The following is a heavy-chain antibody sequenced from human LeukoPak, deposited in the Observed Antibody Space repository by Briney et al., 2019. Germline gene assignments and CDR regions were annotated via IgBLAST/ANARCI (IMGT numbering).Heavy chain of an antibody. Sequence: PGGNLTFYCTAAGFKFNIFGLSWVGQAPGMGLPLVLSSSVYGDTTYYADSVKGRFTLSRDNSKGTLDLQMFSLRAEDTAVYYCAKDRGPFVAIDNNWFDPWGQGTLVAVSS. CDR2: SSVYGDTT. J-gene: IGHJ5*02. V-gene: IGHV3-23*01. CDR3: AKDRGPFVAIDNNWFDP. CDR1: GFKFNIFG. D-gene: IGHD3-3*02.